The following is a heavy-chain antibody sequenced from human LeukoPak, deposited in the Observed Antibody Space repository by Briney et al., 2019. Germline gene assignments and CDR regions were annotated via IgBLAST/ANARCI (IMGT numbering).Heavy chain of an antibody. CDR2: INSDGSST. CDR1: GFTFSSYW. Sequence: GGSLRLSCAASGFTFSSYWMHWVRQAPGKGLVWVSRINSDGSSTSYADFVKGRFTISRDNAKNTLYLQMNSLRAEDTAVYYCARVLYDSSGYLFDYWGQGTLVTVSS. D-gene: IGHD3-22*01. CDR3: ARVLYDSSGYLFDY. J-gene: IGHJ4*02. V-gene: IGHV3-74*01.